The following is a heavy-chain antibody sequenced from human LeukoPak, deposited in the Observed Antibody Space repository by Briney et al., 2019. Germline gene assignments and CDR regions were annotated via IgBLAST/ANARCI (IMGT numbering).Heavy chain of an antibody. J-gene: IGHJ5*02. CDR3: AKRANSLEWLSPRNNWFDP. CDR1: GFTFSSYA. D-gene: IGHD3-3*01. Sequence: PGGSLRLSCAASGFTFSSYAMSWVRQAPGKGLEWVSAISGSGGSTYYADSVKGRFTISRDNSKNTLYLQMNSLRAEDTAAYYCAKRANSLEWLSPRNNWFDPWGQGTLVTVSS. CDR2: ISGSGGST. V-gene: IGHV3-23*01.